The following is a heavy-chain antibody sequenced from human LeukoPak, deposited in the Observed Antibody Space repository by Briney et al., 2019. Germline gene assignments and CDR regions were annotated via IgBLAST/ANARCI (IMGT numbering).Heavy chain of an antibody. J-gene: IGHJ6*03. Sequence: SETLSLTSTVSGGSISSGTYYWGWIRQPPGKGLEWIGSIYYSGRTYYNPSLKSRVTISVDTSENQFSLKLSSVTAADTAVYYCARHVYSYGFYYYYYMDVWGKGTTVTVSS. V-gene: IGHV4-39*01. CDR2: IYYSGRT. CDR1: GGSISSGTYY. D-gene: IGHD5-18*01. CDR3: ARHVYSYGFYYYYYMDV.